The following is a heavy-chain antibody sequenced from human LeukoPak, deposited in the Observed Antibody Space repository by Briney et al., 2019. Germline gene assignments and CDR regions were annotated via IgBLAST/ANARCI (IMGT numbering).Heavy chain of an antibody. J-gene: IGHJ4*02. D-gene: IGHD6-19*01. CDR3: ARAAGLYSSGWYFDY. Sequence: GGSLRLSCAASGFTFSSYSMNWVRQAPGKGLEWVSSISSSSSYIYYADSVKGRFTISRDSAKNSLYLQMNSLRAEDTAVYYCARAAGLYSSGWYFDYWGQGTLVTVSS. CDR2: ISSSSSYI. CDR1: GFTFSSYS. V-gene: IGHV3-21*01.